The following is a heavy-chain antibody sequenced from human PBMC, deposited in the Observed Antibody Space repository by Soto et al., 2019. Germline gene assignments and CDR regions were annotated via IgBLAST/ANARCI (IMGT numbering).Heavy chain of an antibody. CDR2: INAHSGGT. D-gene: IGHD6-6*01. V-gene: IGHV1-2*02. CDR1: GFSFTGYY. J-gene: IGHJ5*02. Sequence: AASVKVSCKASGFSFTGYYIHWLRQAPGQGLEWMGWINAHSGGTEYAQKFQGRVALTRDTSIATAYLTLTSLTSDDTALYYCAKDLTRQLAYWLDPWGQGTKVTVSS. CDR3: AKDLTRQLAYWLDP.